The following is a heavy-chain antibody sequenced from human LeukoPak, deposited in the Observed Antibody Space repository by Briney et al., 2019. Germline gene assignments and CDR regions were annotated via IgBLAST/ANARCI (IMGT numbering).Heavy chain of an antibody. CDR1: GYTLTELS. CDR3: ARVSSAVAGPVDY. Sequence: ASVKVSCKVSGYTLTELSMHWVRQAPGQGLEWMGWISVYNGNTNYAQKLQGRVTMTTDTSTSTAYMELRSLRSDDTAVYYCARVSSAVAGPVDYWGQGTLVTVSS. CDR2: ISVYNGNT. V-gene: IGHV1-18*01. D-gene: IGHD6-19*01. J-gene: IGHJ4*02.